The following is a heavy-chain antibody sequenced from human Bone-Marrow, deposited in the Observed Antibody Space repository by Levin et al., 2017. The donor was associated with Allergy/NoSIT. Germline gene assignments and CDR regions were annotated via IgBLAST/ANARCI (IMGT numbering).Heavy chain of an antibody. D-gene: IGHD2-8*02. CDR2: ISSSSSYI. CDR1: DFTFSSYY. V-gene: IGHV3-21*01. CDR3: AVSTGRNYYYAMDV. Sequence: GGSLRLSCIASDFTFSSYYMSWVRQAPGKGLEWVSSISSSSSYIYYADSLMGRFTISRDNAKNSLYLQMNSLRAEDTALYYCAVSTGRNYYYAMDVWGQGTTFTVSS. J-gene: IGHJ6*02.